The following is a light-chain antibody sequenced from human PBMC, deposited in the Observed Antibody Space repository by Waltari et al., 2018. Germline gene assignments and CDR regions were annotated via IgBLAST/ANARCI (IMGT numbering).Light chain of an antibody. CDR1: SSDIGGYNY. V-gene: IGLV2-14*01. J-gene: IGLJ3*02. Sequence: QSALTQPASVSGSPGQSITISCIGTSSDIGGYNYVSWYQQHPGKAPKVMIYEVTKRPSWLSNRFSGSKSGSTASLTISGLQAEDEADYYCSSYTSSNTWVFGGGTKLTVL. CDR3: SSYTSSNTWV. CDR2: EVT.